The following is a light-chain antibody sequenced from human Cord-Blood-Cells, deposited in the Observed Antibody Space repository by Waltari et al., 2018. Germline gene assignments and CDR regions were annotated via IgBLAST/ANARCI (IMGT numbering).Light chain of an antibody. Sequence: QSVLTQPPSASGTPGQRVTISCSGSSSNIGSNTVNWYQQLPGTAPKLLIYSNNQRPSAVPDRFSGAKSGTSASLAIRGSQTGEKADYYCAAWDASLNGVVFGGGTKLTGL. V-gene: IGLV1-44*01. J-gene: IGLJ2*01. CDR1: SSNIGSNT. CDR2: SNN. CDR3: AAWDASLNGVV.